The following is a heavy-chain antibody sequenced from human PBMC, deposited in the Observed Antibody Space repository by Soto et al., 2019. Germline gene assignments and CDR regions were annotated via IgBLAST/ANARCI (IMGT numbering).Heavy chain of an antibody. D-gene: IGHD6-19*01. J-gene: IGHJ4*02. Sequence: PVGSLRLSCAASGFTFSSYAMSWVRQAPGKGLEWVSAISGSGGSTYYADSVKGRFTISRDNSKNTLYLQMNSLSAEDTAVYYCAKDSPRSSGWPPYFDYWGQGTLVTVSS. CDR3: AKDSPRSSGWPPYFDY. CDR1: GFTFSSYA. CDR2: ISGSGGST. V-gene: IGHV3-23*01.